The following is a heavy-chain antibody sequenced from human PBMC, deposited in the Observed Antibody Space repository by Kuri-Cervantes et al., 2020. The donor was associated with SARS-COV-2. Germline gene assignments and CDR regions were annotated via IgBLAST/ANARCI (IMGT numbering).Heavy chain of an antibody. CDR1: GNSFDYRF. D-gene: IGHD5-24*01. CDR2: ITPFNGNT. J-gene: IGHJ3*02. CDR3: ARSGPGAISREDGACDI. V-gene: IGHV1-45*01. Sequence: SVKVSCKASGNSFDYRFLHWVRQAPGQPLEWMGWITPFNGNTNYAQRFQDRVTITRDRSMSTAYMELSSLRSDDTAMYYCARSGPGAISREDGACDIWGQGTMVTVSS.